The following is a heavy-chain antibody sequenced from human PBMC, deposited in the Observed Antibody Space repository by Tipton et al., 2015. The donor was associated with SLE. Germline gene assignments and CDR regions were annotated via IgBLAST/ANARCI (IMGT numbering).Heavy chain of an antibody. CDR3: TVMYGSGSYPFDH. D-gene: IGHD3-10*01. V-gene: IGHV4-39*03. J-gene: IGHJ5*02. CDR2: IYHSGST. CDR1: GGSISSSDYY. Sequence: TLSLTCTVSGGSISSSDYYWGWIRQSPGKGLEWIGIIYHSGSTYYNPSLRSRVTISVETSKNQFSLKLTSVTAADTAVYYCTVMYGSGSYPFDHWGQGTLVTVSS.